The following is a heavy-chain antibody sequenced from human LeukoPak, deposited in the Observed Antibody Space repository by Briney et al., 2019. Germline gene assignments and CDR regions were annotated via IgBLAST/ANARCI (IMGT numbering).Heavy chain of an antibody. CDR2: IKQDGSEK. CDR3: AKGSYYYDSADYFXY. Sequence: GGSLRLSCAASGFTFSSYWMSWVRQTPGKGLEWVANIKQDGSEKYYVDSVKGRFTSSRGNAKKLLYLQMNSLRAEDTAVYCCAKGSYYYDSADYFXYXXQGXXXTVS. CDR1: GFTFSSYW. V-gene: IGHV3-7*01. J-gene: IGHJ4*02. D-gene: IGHD3-22*01.